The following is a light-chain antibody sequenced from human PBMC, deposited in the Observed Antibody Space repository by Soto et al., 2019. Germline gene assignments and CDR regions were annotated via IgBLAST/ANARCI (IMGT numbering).Light chain of an antibody. Sequence: IVMTQSPATLSVSPGERSTLFCRSSQSVSSNLAWYQQKPGQAPRLLIYGASTRATGIPARFSGSGSGTEFTLTISSPQSEDFAVYYCQHYNNWPTFGQGTKVDIK. CDR2: GAS. V-gene: IGKV3-15*01. CDR1: QSVSSN. J-gene: IGKJ1*01. CDR3: QHYNNWPT.